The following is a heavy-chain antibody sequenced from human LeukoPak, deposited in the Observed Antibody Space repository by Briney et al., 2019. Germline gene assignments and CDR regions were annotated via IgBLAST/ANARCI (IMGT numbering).Heavy chain of an antibody. CDR1: GGSFSGYY. V-gene: IGHV4-34*01. D-gene: IGHD2-2*02. CDR3: VRGLGIVVVPAAIYWFDP. CDR2: INHSGST. Sequence: SETLSLTCAVYGGSFSGYYWSWIRQPPGKGLEWIGEINHSGSTNYNPSLKSRVTISVDTSKNQFSLKLSSVTAADTAVYYCVRGLGIVVVPAAIYWFDPWGQGTLVTVSS. J-gene: IGHJ5*02.